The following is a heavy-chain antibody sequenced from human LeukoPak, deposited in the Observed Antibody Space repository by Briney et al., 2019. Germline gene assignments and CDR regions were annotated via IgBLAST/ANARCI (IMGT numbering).Heavy chain of an antibody. CDR2: IKGGESST. J-gene: IGHJ4*02. Sequence: GESLRLSCAASGFTFSSYAMSWVRQVPGKGLVWVARIKGGESSTFYTDSVKGRFTISRDNAKNTLYLQMNSLRAEDTAVYYCASQADSAYGDYNWGQGTLVTVPS. V-gene: IGHV3-74*01. CDR1: GFTFSSYA. CDR3: ASQADSAYGDYN. D-gene: IGHD4-17*01.